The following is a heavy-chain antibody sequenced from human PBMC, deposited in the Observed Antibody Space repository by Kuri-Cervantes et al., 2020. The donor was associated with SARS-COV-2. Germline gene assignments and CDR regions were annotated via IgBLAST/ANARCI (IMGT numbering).Heavy chain of an antibody. CDR2: FNHSGST. J-gene: IGHJ4*02. D-gene: IGHD5-12*01. V-gene: IGHV4-34*01. CDR3: ARDLGGYGAQGGY. CDR1: GGSLSGYY. Sequence: SETLSPTCAVYGGSLSGYYWTWIRQLPGKGLEWIGEFNHSGSTNYNQSRKSRVTISVDTSMNQFSLKLSSVTAADTAVYYCARDLGGYGAQGGYWGQGTLVTVSS.